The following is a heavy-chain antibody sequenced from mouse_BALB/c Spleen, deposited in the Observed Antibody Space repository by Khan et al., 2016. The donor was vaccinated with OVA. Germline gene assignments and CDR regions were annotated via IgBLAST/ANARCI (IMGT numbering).Heavy chain of an antibody. CDR2: IYPGDGDP. CDR1: AYEFSTSW. CDR3: ARSYYGSRYGYSMDY. Sequence: QVQLKQSGPELVKPGASVKISCKASAYEFSTSWMIWVKQRPGQGLEWIGRIYPGDGDPYYNGNFKGKATLTADKSSSTVYMQFSSLTSDASAVYFCARSYYGSRYGYSMDYWGQGTSVTVSS. V-gene: IGHV1-82*01. J-gene: IGHJ4*01. D-gene: IGHD1-1*01.